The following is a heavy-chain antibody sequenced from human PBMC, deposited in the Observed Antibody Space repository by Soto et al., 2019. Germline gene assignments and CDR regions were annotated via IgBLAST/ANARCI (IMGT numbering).Heavy chain of an antibody. J-gene: IGHJ4*02. CDR1: GFIFSSYA. V-gene: IGHV3-30*04. D-gene: IGHD1-26*01. Sequence: VKLVESGGGVVQPGRSLRLSCAASGFIFSSYAIHWVRQAPGKGLEWVAVISFDGSNKYYADSVKGRFTISRDNSNNTLYLEMDSLRAEDTAVYYCARDSGRGGGYCRLWGQGTLVTVSS. CDR3: ARDSGRGGGYCRL. CDR2: ISFDGSNK.